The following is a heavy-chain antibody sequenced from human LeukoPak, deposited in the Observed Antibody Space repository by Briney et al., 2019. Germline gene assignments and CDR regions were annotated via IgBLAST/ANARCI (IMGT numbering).Heavy chain of an antibody. CDR2: IRYDGSNK. V-gene: IGHV3-30*02. D-gene: IGHD5-24*01. J-gene: IGHJ6*03. Sequence: GGSLRLSCAASGFTFSSSGMHWVRQAPGKGLEWVAFIRYDGSNKYYADSVKGRFTISRDNSKNTLYLQMNSLRAEDTAVYYCAKDGIDGYNYHYYYYMDVWGKGTTVTISS. CDR1: GFTFSSSG. CDR3: AKDGIDGYNYHYYYYMDV.